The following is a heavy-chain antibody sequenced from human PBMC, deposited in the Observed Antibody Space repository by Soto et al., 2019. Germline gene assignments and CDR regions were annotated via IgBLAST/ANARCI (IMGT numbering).Heavy chain of an antibody. V-gene: IGHV3-53*01. D-gene: IGHD2-2*01. CDR1: GFTVSSDN. Sequence: VGSLRLSCTASGFTVSSDNMSWVRQAPGKGLQWVSVIYSGGNTYFTDSVKDRFTISRDNSKNTVSLQMNSLRADDTAVYFCATVSIAGCSTTSCLNWYFNLWGRGTLVTVSS. CDR3: ATVSIAGCSTTSCLNWYFNL. J-gene: IGHJ2*01. CDR2: IYSGGNT.